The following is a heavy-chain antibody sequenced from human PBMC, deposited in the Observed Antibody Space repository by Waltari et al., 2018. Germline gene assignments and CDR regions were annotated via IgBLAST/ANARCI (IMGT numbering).Heavy chain of an antibody. V-gene: IGHV4-39*07. J-gene: IGHJ4*02. D-gene: IGHD5-12*01. CDR3: VRGYPDIVATISDY. Sequence: QLQLQESGPGLVKPSETLSLTCTVSRSSIRTNNYYWGWVRQPPGKGLEWIGIFYKSGTTYYNPSLKSRVTISVDTSNNQFSLKLNSVTAADTAVYYCVRGYPDIVATISDYWGQGTLVIVSS. CDR1: RSSIRTNNYY. CDR2: FYKSGTT.